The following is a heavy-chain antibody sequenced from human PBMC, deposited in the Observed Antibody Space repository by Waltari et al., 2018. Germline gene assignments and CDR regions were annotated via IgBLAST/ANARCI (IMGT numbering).Heavy chain of an antibody. J-gene: IGHJ4*02. CDR3: AKQESGSYFEY. V-gene: IGHV3-30*18. CDR1: GFTFSRDG. Sequence: QVQLVESGGGVVQPGPSVRLSCAASGFTFSRDGMHWVRQAPGKGLHWVAVISYDGSAKYYADSVHGRFIISRDNSENTLYLQMNSLTAEDTAVYYCAKQESGSYFEYWGQGTLVTVSS. CDR2: ISYDGSAK. D-gene: IGHD1-26*01.